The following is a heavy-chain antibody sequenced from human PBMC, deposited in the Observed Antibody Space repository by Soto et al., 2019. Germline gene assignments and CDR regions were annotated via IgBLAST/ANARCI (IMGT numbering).Heavy chain of an antibody. V-gene: IGHV3-7*04. Sequence: EVQLVESGGGLVQPGGSLRLSCEPSGFTFGTYWMTWVRQPPGKGLECVADIKPDGSERYYVDSVKGRFTISRDNAKNSLYLHMNSLRAEDTAVYYCATDLNWEHYWGQGTLVTVSS. CDR1: GFTFGTYW. CDR3: ATDLNWEHY. D-gene: IGHD7-27*01. CDR2: IKPDGSER. J-gene: IGHJ4*02.